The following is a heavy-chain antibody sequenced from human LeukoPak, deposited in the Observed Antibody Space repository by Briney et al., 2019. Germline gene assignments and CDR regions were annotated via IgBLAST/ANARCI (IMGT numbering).Heavy chain of an antibody. Sequence: PGGSLRLSCAASGFTFSTYWMSWVRQAPGKGLEWVANIRQDGSERKYLDSVKGRFTISRDNAKNSVYLQMNSLRAEDTAVYYCARVRLSAFDIWGQGTMVTVSS. V-gene: IGHV3-7*04. CDR1: GFTFSTYW. J-gene: IGHJ3*02. CDR2: IRQDGSER. CDR3: ARVRLSAFDI.